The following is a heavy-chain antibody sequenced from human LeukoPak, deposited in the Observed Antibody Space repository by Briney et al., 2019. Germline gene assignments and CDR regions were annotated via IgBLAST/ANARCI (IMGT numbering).Heavy chain of an antibody. J-gene: IGHJ5*02. D-gene: IGHD3-3*01. CDR1: GFTFSSYE. V-gene: IGHV3-48*03. Sequence: GGSLRLSCAASGFTFSSYEMNWVHQAPGKGLEWVSYISSSGSTIYYADSVKGRFTISRDNAKNSLYLQMNSLRAEDTAVYYCARHAYYDFWSGPGGWFDPWGQGTLVTVSS. CDR2: ISSSGSTI. CDR3: ARHAYYDFWSGPGGWFDP.